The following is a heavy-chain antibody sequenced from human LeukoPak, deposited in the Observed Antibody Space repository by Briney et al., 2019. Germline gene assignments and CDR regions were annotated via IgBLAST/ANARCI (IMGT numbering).Heavy chain of an antibody. V-gene: IGHV4-59*12. D-gene: IGHD3-22*01. CDR2: IYYSGST. Sequence: SETLSLTCTVSGGSISSYYWSWIRQPPGKGLEWIGYIYYSGSTNYNPSLKSRVTISVDTSKNQFSLKLSSVTAADTAVYYCAREKDYYDSSGYYHSSGAFDIWGQGTMVTVSS. CDR1: GGSISSYY. J-gene: IGHJ3*02. CDR3: AREKDYYDSSGYYHSSGAFDI.